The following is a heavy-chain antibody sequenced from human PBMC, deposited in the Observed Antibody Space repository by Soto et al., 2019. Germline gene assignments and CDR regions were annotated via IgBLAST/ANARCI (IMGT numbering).Heavy chain of an antibody. CDR3: ARDFIVGDPDYFEY. V-gene: IGHV3-30*04. CDR2: ISYDGRVK. D-gene: IGHD1-26*01. CDR1: GFTFSDYP. J-gene: IGHJ4*02. Sequence: SGGSLRLSCAASGFTFSDYPMHWVRQAPGKGLEWVAVISYDGRVKYYVDSVKGRFTISRDDSKNTLYLQMNSLRVDDTAVYYCARDFIVGDPDYFEYWGQGTLVTVSS.